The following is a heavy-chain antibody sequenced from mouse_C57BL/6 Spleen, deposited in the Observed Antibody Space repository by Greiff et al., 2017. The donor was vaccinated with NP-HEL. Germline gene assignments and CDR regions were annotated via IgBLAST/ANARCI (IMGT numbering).Heavy chain of an antibody. V-gene: IGHV1-82*01. CDR2: IYPGDGDT. J-gene: IGHJ3*01. CDR1: GHAFSSSW. CDR3: AREMGYLAY. Sequence: VQLQQSGPELVKPGASVKISCKASGHAFSSSWMNWVKQRPGKGLEWIGRIYPGDGDTNYNGKFKGKATLTADKSSSTAYMQLSSLTSEDSAVYFCAREMGYLAYWGQGTLVTVSA. D-gene: IGHD2-3*01.